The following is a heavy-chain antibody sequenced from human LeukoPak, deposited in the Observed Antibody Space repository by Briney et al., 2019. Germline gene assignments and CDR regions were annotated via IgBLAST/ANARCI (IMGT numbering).Heavy chain of an antibody. CDR3: ARVTTVTTYNWFDP. J-gene: IGHJ5*02. Sequence: PGGSLRLSCAASGFTFSSYEMNWVRQAPGKGLEWVSYISSSGSTIYYADSVKGRFTISRDNAKNSLYLQMNSLRAEDTAVYYCARVTTVTTYNWFDPWGQGTLVTVSS. V-gene: IGHV3-48*03. D-gene: IGHD4-17*01. CDR2: ISSSGSTI. CDR1: GFTFSSYE.